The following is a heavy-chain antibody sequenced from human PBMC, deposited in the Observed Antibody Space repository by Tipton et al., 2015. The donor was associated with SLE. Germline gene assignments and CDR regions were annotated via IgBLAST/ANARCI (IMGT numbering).Heavy chain of an antibody. Sequence: SLRLSCRGSGFTFRSYAINWVRQTPGKGLEWVGFIRSKAYGGTTEYAASVKGRFTISRDDSKSIAYLQMNSLKTEDTAVYYCTRVQDAPFDYWGQGTLVTVSS. CDR2: IRSKAYGGTT. CDR3: TRVQDAPFDY. J-gene: IGHJ4*02. V-gene: IGHV3-49*04. CDR1: GFTFRSYA.